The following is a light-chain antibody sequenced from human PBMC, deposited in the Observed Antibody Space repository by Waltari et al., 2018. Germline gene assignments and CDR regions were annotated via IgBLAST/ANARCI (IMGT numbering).Light chain of an antibody. V-gene: IGKV2-28*01. CDR3: LQTRQTPYT. CDR2: LGS. J-gene: IGKJ2*01. CDR1: QSLLTGGYNY. Sequence: EIVMTQSPLSLSVPPGEPASISCRSSQSLLTGGYNYFNWYLQKPGQSPQILIYLGSYRASGVPERFSGSGSGTDFTLQISRVEAEDIGIYYCLQTRQTPYTXGQGTKLEIK.